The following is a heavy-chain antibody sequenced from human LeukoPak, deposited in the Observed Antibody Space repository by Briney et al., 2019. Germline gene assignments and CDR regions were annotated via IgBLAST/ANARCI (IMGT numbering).Heavy chain of an antibody. CDR2: ISSSSSTM. J-gene: IGHJ4*02. CDR3: ARADY. V-gene: IGHV3-48*03. Sequence: GGSLRLSCAASGFSFSSSDMNWVRQARGKGLEWVSYISSSSSTMYYADSVKGRFTISRDNAKNSLYLQTNSLRAEDTAVYYCARADYWGQGTLVTVSS. CDR1: GFSFSSSD.